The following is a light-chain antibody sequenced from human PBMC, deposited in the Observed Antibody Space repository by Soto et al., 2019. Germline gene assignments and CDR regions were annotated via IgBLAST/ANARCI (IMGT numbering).Light chain of an antibody. CDR3: QQRSDWPST. Sequence: EIVLTQSPATLYLSPGERATLSCRASQSVGTYFAWYQQKPGQAPRLLIYDSSNRATGIPARFSGSGSGTDFTLTISSLEPEDFALYYCQQRSDWPSTFGGGTKVEIK. V-gene: IGKV3-11*01. CDR1: QSVGTY. J-gene: IGKJ4*01. CDR2: DSS.